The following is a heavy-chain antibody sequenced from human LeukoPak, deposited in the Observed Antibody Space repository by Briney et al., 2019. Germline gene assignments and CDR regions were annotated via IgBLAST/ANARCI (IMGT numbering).Heavy chain of an antibody. V-gene: IGHV3-7*05. CDR1: GFTFGSYW. Sequence: GGSLRLSCAASGFTFGSYWMSWVRQAPGKRLDWVATIKEDGSDKYYVDSVKGRFTISRDNVKNSVYLQMNSLRAEDTAVYYCAREKNLGTWGQGTLVTVSA. D-gene: IGHD1-14*01. J-gene: IGHJ4*02. CDR2: IKEDGSDK. CDR3: AREKNLGT.